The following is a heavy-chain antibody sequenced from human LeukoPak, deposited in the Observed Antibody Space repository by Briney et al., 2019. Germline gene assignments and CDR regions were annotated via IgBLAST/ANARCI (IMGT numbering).Heavy chain of an antibody. CDR2: INPSGGST. J-gene: IGHJ4*02. CDR1: GYTFTSYY. D-gene: IGHD3-10*01. V-gene: IGHV1-46*01. Sequence: ASVKVSCKASGYTFTSYYMHWVRQAPGQGLEWMGIINPSGGSTSYAQKFQGRVTMTRDTSTSTVYMELSSLRSEDTAVYYCARDTLLWFGELEPFDYWGQGTLVTVSS. CDR3: ARDTLLWFGELEPFDY.